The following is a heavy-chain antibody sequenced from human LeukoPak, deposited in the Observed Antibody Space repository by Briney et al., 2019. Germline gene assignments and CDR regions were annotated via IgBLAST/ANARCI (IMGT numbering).Heavy chain of an antibody. J-gene: IGHJ4*02. D-gene: IGHD1-26*01. CDR2: ISSSSSYI. CDR3: ARLLGAFDY. Sequence: GGSLRLSCAAFGFTFSSYSMNLVRQAPGKGLEWVSSISSSSSYIYYADSVKGRFTISRDNAKNSLYLQMNSLRAEDTAVYYCARLLGAFDYWGQGTLVTVSS. CDR1: GFTFSSYS. V-gene: IGHV3-21*01.